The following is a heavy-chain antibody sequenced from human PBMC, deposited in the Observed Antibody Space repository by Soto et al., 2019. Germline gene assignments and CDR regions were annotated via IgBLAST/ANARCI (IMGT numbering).Heavy chain of an antibody. Sequence: EVQLVESGGGLVQPGGSLRLSCATSGFTFSSYDMNWVRQAPGKGLEWISRINTRSSRIYYADSVRGRFTISRDNAKNSLYLQINSLTAADTAVYYCVRDNGAMDVCGHGTTVTVSS. CDR2: INTRSSRI. J-gene: IGHJ6*02. CDR3: VRDNGAMDV. CDR1: GFTFSSYD. D-gene: IGHD3-10*01. V-gene: IGHV3-48*03.